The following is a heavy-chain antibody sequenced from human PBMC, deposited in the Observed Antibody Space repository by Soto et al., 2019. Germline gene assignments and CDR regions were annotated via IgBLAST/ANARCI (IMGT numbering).Heavy chain of an antibody. CDR3: ARADCITIFGVVIKSDAFDI. V-gene: IGHV1-2*04. J-gene: IGHJ3*02. Sequence: ASVKVSCKASGYTFTGYYMHWVRQAPGQGLEWMGWINPNSGGTNYAQKFQGWVTMTRDTSISTAYMELSRLRSDDTAVYYCARADCITIFGVVIKSDAFDIWGQGTMVTVSS. CDR2: INPNSGGT. D-gene: IGHD3-3*01. CDR1: GYTFTGYY.